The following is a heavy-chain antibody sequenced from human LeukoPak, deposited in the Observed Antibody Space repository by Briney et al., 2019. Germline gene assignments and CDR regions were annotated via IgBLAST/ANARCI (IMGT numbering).Heavy chain of an antibody. V-gene: IGHV1-18*01. CDR1: GYTFNSYG. Sequence: ASLKVSCKASGYTFNSYGISWVRQAPGQGLEWMGWVSAYNGHTNYAQKFQGRLTITTDTSTTTAYMELTSLRPDDTATYYCARDVVSGTYYRWWGILDNWGQGSLVTVSS. J-gene: IGHJ4*02. CDR2: VSAYNGHT. D-gene: IGHD1-26*01. CDR3: ARDVVSGTYYRWWGILDN.